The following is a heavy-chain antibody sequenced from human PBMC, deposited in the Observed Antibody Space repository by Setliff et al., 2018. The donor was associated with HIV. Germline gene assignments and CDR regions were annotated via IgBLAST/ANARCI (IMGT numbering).Heavy chain of an antibody. Sequence: GSLRLSCAASGFTFSTYWMIWVRQAPGKGLEWGAKIKQDGSEEYYVDSVKGRFTISRDNAKNSVYLQMNSLRVEDTDMYYCTKDHLSGWASDCWGQGTLVTVSS. V-gene: IGHV3-7*01. CDR3: TKDHLSGWASDC. J-gene: IGHJ4*02. CDR2: IKQDGSEE. D-gene: IGHD6-19*01. CDR1: GFTFSTYW.